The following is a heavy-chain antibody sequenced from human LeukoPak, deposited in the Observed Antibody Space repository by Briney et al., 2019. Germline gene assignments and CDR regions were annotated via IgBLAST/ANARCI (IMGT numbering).Heavy chain of an antibody. J-gene: IGHJ6*02. Sequence: ASVKVSCTASGYTFTSYYMHWVRQAPGQGLEWMGIINPSGGSTSYAQKFQGRVTMTRDTSTSTVYMELSSLRSEDTAVYYCARDNMVRGVKRMAYYYYGMVVGGQGTTVTVSS. CDR1: GYTFTSYY. V-gene: IGHV1-46*01. D-gene: IGHD3-10*01. CDR3: ARDNMVRGVKRMAYYYYGMVV. CDR2: INPSGGST.